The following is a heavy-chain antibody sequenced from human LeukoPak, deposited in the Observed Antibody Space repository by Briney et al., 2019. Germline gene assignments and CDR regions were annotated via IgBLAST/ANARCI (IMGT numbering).Heavy chain of an antibody. CDR3: ARDIMEWHYYGMDV. Sequence: GWSLRLSCAACVLTLSSYCMLWVRQAPATGLEGVAVISYDGSNKYYADSVKGRFTISRDNSKNTLYLQMNSLRAEDTAVYYCARDIMEWHYYGMDVWGQGTTGTASS. V-gene: IGHV3-30-3*01. CDR2: ISYDGSNK. J-gene: IGHJ6*02. D-gene: IGHD1-1*01. CDR1: VLTLSSYC.